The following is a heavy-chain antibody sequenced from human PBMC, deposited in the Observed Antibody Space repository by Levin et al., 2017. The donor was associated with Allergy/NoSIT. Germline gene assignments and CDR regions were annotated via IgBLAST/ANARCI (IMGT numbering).Heavy chain of an antibody. D-gene: IGHD3-10*01. J-gene: IGHJ4*02. CDR2: MRQDGSET. CDR1: GFTFTTYW. CDR3: GGAGRGSY. Sequence: PGGSLRLSCTGFTFTTYWMTWIRQTPGKGLEWVANMRQDGSETNYVDSVEGRFTISRDNAKKSLFLQMNNLRVDDTAVYYCGGAGRGSYWGQGTPVIVSS. V-gene: IGHV3-7*01.